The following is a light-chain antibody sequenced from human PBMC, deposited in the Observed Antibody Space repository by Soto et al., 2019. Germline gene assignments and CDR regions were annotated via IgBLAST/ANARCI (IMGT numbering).Light chain of an antibody. CDR1: QSVSSSY. V-gene: IGKV3-20*01. CDR2: GAF. Sequence: EIVLTQSPGTLSLSPGERATLSCRASQSVSSSYLAWYQQKPGQAPRLLIYGAFNRATDIPDRFSGSGSGTDFTLTFSRLEPEDFAVYYCQQYGDSPATFGPGTKVDIK. J-gene: IGKJ3*01. CDR3: QQYGDSPAT.